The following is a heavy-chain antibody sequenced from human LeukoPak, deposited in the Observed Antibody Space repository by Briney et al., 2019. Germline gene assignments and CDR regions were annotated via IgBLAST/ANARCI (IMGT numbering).Heavy chain of an antibody. CDR1: GYTFTSYG. V-gene: IGHV1-18*01. D-gene: IGHD3-22*01. Sequence: ASVKVSCKASGYTFTSYGISWVRQAPGQGLEWMGWIRPYNGNTNYAQRLQGRVTMTTDTSTSTAYMELRSLRSDDTAIYYCARDVEMYYDSSAYGDYWGQETLVTVSS. CDR2: IRPYNGNT. J-gene: IGHJ4*02. CDR3: ARDVEMYYDSSAYGDY.